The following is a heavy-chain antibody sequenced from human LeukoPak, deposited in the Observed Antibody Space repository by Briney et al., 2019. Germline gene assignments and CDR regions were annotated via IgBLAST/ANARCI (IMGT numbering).Heavy chain of an antibody. CDR1: GYTFTSYY. CDR3: AGEIVGTNY. CDR2: INPSGGST. V-gene: IGHV1-46*03. J-gene: IGHJ4*02. D-gene: IGHD1-26*01. Sequence: LGASVKVSCKASGYTFTSYYMHWVRQAPGQGLEWMGIINPSGGSTSYAQKLQGRVTVTRDTSTSTVYMELSSLRSEDTAVYYCAGEIVGTNYWGQGTLVAVSS.